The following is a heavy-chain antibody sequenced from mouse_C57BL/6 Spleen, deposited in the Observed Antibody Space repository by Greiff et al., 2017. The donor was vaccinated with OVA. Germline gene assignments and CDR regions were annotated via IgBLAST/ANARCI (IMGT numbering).Heavy chain of an antibody. CDR1: EYEFPSHD. CDR3: ARRGGSRGWYFDV. Sequence: DVKLVESGGGLVQPGESLKLSCESNEYEFPSHDMSWVRKTPEKRLELVAAINSDGGSTYYPDTMERRFIISRDNTKKTLYRQMSSLRSEDTALYYCARRGGSRGWYFDVWGTGTTVTVSS. CDR2: INSDGGST. J-gene: IGHJ1*03. V-gene: IGHV5-2*03.